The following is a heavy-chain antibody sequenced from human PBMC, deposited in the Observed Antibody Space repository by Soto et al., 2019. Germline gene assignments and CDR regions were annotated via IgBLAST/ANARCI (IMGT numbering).Heavy chain of an antibody. J-gene: IGHJ5*02. V-gene: IGHV3-30*19. D-gene: IGHD3-10*01. Sequence: QVQLVESGGGVVQPGRSLRLSCAASGFTFSSYGMHWVRQAPGKGLEWVAVIWYDGSNKYYADSVRGRFTISRDNSKNSLYLQMNSLRAEDTAVYYCARDRSAHGSGSYYPSWFDPWGQGTLVTVSS. CDR2: IWYDGSNK. CDR1: GFTFSSYG. CDR3: ARDRSAHGSGSYYPSWFDP.